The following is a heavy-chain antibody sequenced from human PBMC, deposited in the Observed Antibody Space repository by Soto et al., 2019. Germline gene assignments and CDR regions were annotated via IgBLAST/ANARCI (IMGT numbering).Heavy chain of an antibody. CDR2: IYYTGSN. J-gene: IGHJ4*02. Sequence: TSETLSLTCAVSGGSISSSNWWSWVRQPPGKGLEWIGGIYYTGSNNYNPSLKNRVSISVDTSKNQFSLNVYSVTAADTAVYYCARRYGSAIDYWGQGTLVTVSS. CDR3: ARRYGSAIDY. D-gene: IGHD1-26*01. V-gene: IGHV4-4*02. CDR1: GGSISSSNW.